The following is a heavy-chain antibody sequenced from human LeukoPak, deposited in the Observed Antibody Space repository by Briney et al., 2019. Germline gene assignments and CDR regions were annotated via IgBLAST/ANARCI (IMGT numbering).Heavy chain of an antibody. CDR2: ISGSGGST. CDR3: AKMVGGYCSGGSCYYYGMDV. D-gene: IGHD2-15*01. CDR1: GFTFSSYA. Sequence: SGRSLRLSCAASGFTFSSYAMSWVRQAPGKGLEWVSAISGSGGSTYYADSVKGRFTISRDNSKNTLYLQMNSLRAEDTAVYYCAKMVGGYCSGGSCYYYGMDVWGQGTTVTVSS. J-gene: IGHJ6*02. V-gene: IGHV3-23*01.